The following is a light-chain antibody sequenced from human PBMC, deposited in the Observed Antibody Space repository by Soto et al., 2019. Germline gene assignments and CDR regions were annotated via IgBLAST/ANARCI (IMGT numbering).Light chain of an antibody. CDR2: GVS. Sequence: QSVLTQPASVSGSPGQSITISCAGTSSDIGGSNYVSWYQQHPGKAPKLMIYGVSNRPSGVSNRFSGSKSGNTASLTTSGLQAEDEADYFCYSSRSSSSTFYVFGTGTKVTVL. CDR3: YSSRSSSSTFYV. J-gene: IGLJ1*01. V-gene: IGLV2-14*03. CDR1: SSDIGGSNY.